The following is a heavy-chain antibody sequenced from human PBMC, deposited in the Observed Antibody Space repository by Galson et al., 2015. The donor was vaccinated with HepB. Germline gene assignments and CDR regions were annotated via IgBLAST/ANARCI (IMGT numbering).Heavy chain of an antibody. CDR2: INHSGST. J-gene: IGHJ4*02. D-gene: IGHD6-13*01. CDR3: ARGTYYSSSWYQLRYNYFDY. V-gene: IGHV4-34*01. Sequence: SETLSLTCTVSGGSFSGYYWSWIRQPPGKGLEWIGEINHSGSTNYNPSLKSRVTISVDTSKNQFSLKLSSVTAADTAVYYCARGTYYSSSWYQLRYNYFDYWGQGTLVTVSS. CDR1: GGSFSGYY.